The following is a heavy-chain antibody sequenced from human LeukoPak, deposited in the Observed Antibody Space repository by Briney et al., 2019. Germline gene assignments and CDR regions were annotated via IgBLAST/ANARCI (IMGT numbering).Heavy chain of an antibody. CDR3: ARDVRYCSGGSCYSGDY. V-gene: IGHV3-48*03. D-gene: IGHD2-15*01. CDR2: ISSGSTI. J-gene: IGHJ4*02. CDR1: AFTLSSYE. Sequence: GGSLRLSCAASAFTLSSYEMNWVRQAPGKGLEWVSYISSGSTIYYADSVKGRFTISRDNAKNSLYLQMNSLRVEDTAVYYCARDVRYCSGGSCYSGDYWGQGTLVTVSS.